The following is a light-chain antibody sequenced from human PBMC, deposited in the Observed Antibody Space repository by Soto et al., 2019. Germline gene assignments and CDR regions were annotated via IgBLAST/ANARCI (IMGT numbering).Light chain of an antibody. V-gene: IGKV3-20*01. CDR3: QHYDGSPRT. Sequence: VLTQSPGTVSLSPGEKATLSCRTSQSVSSNYLAWYQQKPGQAPRLLIYGVFNRATGIPDRFSGSGSGTDFSLTISSLEPEDVAVYFCQHYDGSPRTFGQGTRLQI. CDR1: QSVSSNY. J-gene: IGKJ2*01. CDR2: GVF.